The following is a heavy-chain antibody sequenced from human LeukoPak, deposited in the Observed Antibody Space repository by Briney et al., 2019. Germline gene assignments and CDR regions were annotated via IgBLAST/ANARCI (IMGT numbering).Heavy chain of an antibody. CDR2: INPNSGGT. Sequence: ASVKVSCKASGYTFTGYYLHWVRQAPGQGLEWMGWINPNSGGTNYAQKFQGRVTMTRDTSISTAYMELSRLRSDDTAVYYCARSGYSYGEGGFDYWGQGTLVTVSS. V-gene: IGHV1-2*02. J-gene: IGHJ4*02. D-gene: IGHD5-18*01. CDR3: ARSGYSYGEGGFDY. CDR1: GYTFTGYY.